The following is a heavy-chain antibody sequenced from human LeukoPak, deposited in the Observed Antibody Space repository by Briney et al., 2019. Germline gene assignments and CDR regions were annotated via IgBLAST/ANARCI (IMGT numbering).Heavy chain of an antibody. CDR3: AKPISGGLAVTADWFHP. V-gene: IGHV3-23*01. D-gene: IGHD6-19*01. J-gene: IGHJ5*01. CDR2: INANSGTT. CDR1: GFAFSVYA. Sequence: QTGGSLRLSCTASGFAFSVYAMSWLRQPPGKGLEWVSTINANSGTTSYAASVRGRFTISRDNSKNTLYLQLNTLRADDTATYYCAKPISGGLAVTADWFHPWGQGTQVVVSS.